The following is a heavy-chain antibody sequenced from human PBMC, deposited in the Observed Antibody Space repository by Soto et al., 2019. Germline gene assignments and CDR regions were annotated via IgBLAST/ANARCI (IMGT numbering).Heavy chain of an antibody. Sequence: GGSLRLSCAASGFTCSSYGMHWVRQAPGKGLEWVAVISYDGSNKYYADSVKGRFTISRDNSKNTLYLQMNSLRAEDTAVYYCAKDFRAIFGVVIFVYSGPGTLVTVSS. V-gene: IGHV3-30*18. CDR1: GFTCSSYG. J-gene: IGHJ4*02. CDR2: ISYDGSNK. CDR3: AKDFRAIFGVVIFVY. D-gene: IGHD3-3*01.